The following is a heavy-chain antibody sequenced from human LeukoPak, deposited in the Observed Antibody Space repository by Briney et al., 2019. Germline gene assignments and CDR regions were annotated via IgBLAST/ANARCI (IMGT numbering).Heavy chain of an antibody. V-gene: IGHV4-34*01. CDR1: GGSFSGYY. CDR2: INHSGST. J-gene: IGHJ5*02. CDR3: ARGTSGSYRRTPWFDP. D-gene: IGHD1-26*01. Sequence: SETLSLTCAVYGGSFSGYYWSWLRQPPGKGLEWIGEINHSGSTNYNPSLKRRVTISVDTSKNQFSLKLSSVTAADTAVYYCARGTSGSYRRTPWFDPWGQGTLVTVSS.